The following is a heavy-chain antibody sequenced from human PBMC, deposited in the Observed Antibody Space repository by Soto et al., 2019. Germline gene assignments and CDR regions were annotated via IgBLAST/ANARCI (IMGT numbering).Heavy chain of an antibody. D-gene: IGHD3-22*01. CDR2: IWYDGSNK. V-gene: IGHV3-33*01. CDR3: ASNYYDSSVPHFDYFDY. CDR1: GFTFSSYG. Sequence: QVQLVESGGGVVQPGRSLRLSCAASGFTFSSYGMHWVRQAPGKGLEWVAVIWYDGSNKYYADSVKGRFTISRDNSKNTLYLQMNSLRAEDTAVYYCASNYYDSSVPHFDYFDYWGQGTLVTVSS. J-gene: IGHJ4*02.